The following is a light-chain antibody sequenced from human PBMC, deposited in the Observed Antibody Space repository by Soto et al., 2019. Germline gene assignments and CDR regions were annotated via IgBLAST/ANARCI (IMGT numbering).Light chain of an antibody. CDR3: HQYPWSPFT. J-gene: IGKJ3*01. Sequence: EIVLTQSPGTLSLSPGEKATLSCRASQSVSSHYLTWYQQKPGQAPRLLIYRASSRATGIPDRFSGSGSGTDFALTISRLEPDGFAVYYCHQYPWSPFTFGPWPKVDIK. CDR2: RAS. V-gene: IGKV3-20*01. CDR1: QSVSSHY.